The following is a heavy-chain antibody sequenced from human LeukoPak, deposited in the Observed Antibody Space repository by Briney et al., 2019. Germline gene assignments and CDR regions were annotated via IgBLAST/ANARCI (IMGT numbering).Heavy chain of an antibody. CDR2: INPNSGCT. J-gene: IGHJ6*03. CDR3: GRDPVSGNLNYYYMDV. CDR1: GYTFSGYY. D-gene: IGHD1-1*01. Sequence: ASVKVSCKASGYTFSGYYMHWVRQAPGQGLEWMGWINPNSGCTNYAQKFQGRVTMTRDTPISTAYMELSRLPSDDPAVYYCGRDPVSGNLNYYYMDVWGKGTTVTVSS. V-gene: IGHV1-2*02.